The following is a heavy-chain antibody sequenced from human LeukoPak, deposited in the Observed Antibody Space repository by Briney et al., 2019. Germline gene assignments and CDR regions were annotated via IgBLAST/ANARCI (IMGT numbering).Heavy chain of an antibody. CDR1: GGSISSSSYY. J-gene: IGHJ4*02. D-gene: IGHD3-16*01. V-gene: IGHV4-39*07. CDR3: ARGGGSPDY. CDR2: IYYSGST. Sequence: PSETLSLTCTVSGGSISSSSYYWGWIRQPPGKGLEWIGSIYYSGSTYYNPSLKSRVTISLDTSNNQFSLKLTSVTAADTAVYYCARGGGSPDYWGQGTLVTVSS.